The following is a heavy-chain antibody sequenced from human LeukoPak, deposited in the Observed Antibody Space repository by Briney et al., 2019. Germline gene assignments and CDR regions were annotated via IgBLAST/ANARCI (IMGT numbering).Heavy chain of an antibody. CDR1: GGSFSGYY. CDR2: INHSGST. CDR3: ARTYYYDSGSDNWFDP. J-gene: IGHJ5*01. Sequence: KPSETLSLTCAVYGGSFSGYYWSWIRQPPGKGLEWIGEINHSGSTNYNPSLKSRVTISVDTSKNQFSLKLTSVSAADTAVYYCARTYYYDSGSDNWFDPWGQGTLVTVSS. V-gene: IGHV4-34*01. D-gene: IGHD3-10*01.